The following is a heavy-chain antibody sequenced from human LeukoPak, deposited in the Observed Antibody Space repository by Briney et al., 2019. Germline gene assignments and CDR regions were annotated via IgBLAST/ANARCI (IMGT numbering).Heavy chain of an antibody. Sequence: PGGSLRLSCAASGFSFSHVWMHWVRQAPGKGLVWVSRISSDESFTNYADSVKGRFTISRDNAKNTLYLQMNSLRAEDTAVYYCATGGANIVGATGSAFDIWGQGTMVTVSS. CDR1: GFSFSHVW. CDR2: ISSDESFT. D-gene: IGHD1-26*01. J-gene: IGHJ3*02. V-gene: IGHV3-74*01. CDR3: ATGGANIVGATGSAFDI.